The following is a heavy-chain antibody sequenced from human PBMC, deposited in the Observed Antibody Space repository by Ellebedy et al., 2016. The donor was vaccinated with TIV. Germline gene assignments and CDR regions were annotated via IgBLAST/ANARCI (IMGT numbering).Heavy chain of an antibody. CDR2: FYPGGST. Sequence: SETLSLTCTVSGDSIISYYWSWIRQPAGKGLEWIGRFYPGGSTNYNPSLKSRVTMSADTSNNHFSLKVVSVTAADTAVYYCARDRHDSSGYYWDTFDIWGQGTKVTVSS. D-gene: IGHD3-22*01. J-gene: IGHJ3*02. CDR3: ARDRHDSSGYYWDTFDI. V-gene: IGHV4-4*07. CDR1: GDSIISYY.